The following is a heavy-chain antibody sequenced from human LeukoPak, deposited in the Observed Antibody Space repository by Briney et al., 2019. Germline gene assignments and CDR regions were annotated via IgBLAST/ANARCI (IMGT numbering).Heavy chain of an antibody. V-gene: IGHV4-39*07. CDR1: GGSISSSSYY. CDR2: IYYSGST. J-gene: IGHJ5*02. D-gene: IGHD6-13*01. CDR3: ARDGRVAAAGPGPLYNWFDP. Sequence: PSETLFLTCTVSGGSISSSSYYWGWIRQPPGKGLEWIGSIYYSGSTYYNPSLKSRVTISVDTSKNQFSLKLSSVTAADTAVYYCARDGRVAAAGPGPLYNWFDPWGQGTLVTVSS.